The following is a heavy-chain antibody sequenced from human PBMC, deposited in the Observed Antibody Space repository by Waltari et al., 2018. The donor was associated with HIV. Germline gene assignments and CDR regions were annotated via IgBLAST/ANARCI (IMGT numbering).Heavy chain of an antibody. CDR2: FYYTGRT. Sequence: QPKLQESGPGLVKPSETVSLTCTVSGGSISSNNYFWDWIRQPPGRGLEWVATFYYTGRTYYNPSLNMRFAISVDTSNNQFSPNLKSVPAADPAVYYCARHSRALGWSSHLYNGLDVWGNGATVAVSA. J-gene: IGHJ6*04. D-gene: IGHD2-2*02. CDR1: GGSISSNNYF. CDR3: ARHSRALGWSSHLYNGLDV. V-gene: IGHV4-39*01.